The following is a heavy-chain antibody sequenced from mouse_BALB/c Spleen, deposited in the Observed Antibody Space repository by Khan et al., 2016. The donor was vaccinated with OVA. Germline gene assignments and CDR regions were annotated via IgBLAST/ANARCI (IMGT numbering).Heavy chain of an antibody. CDR1: GYTFTDYA. CDR2: INTYTGGA. CDR3: ARSRCNYLLDL. V-gene: IGHV9-1*02. D-gene: IGHD2-1*01. Sequence: QIQLVQSGPELKKPGETVRISCKASGYTFTDYAVNWVKQAPGKGLMWMGWINTYTGGATYDDEFKGRFAFSLETSASPAHLQIYNLKNEDMATYFCARSRCNYLLDLWGQGTTLTVSS. J-gene: IGHJ2*01.